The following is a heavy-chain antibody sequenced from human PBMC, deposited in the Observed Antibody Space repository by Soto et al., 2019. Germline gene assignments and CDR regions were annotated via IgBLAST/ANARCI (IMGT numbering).Heavy chain of an antibody. CDR1: GGSISSYY. CDR3: ARSVETSHPYYFDY. V-gene: IGHV4-59*01. D-gene: IGHD5-18*01. CDR2: IYYSGST. J-gene: IGHJ4*02. Sequence: QVQLQESGPGLVKPSETLSLTCTVSGGSISSYYWSWIRQPPGKGLEWIGYIYYSGSTNYNPSLKSRVTISVDTSKNQFSLKLSSVTAADTAVYYCARSVETSHPYYFDYWGQGTLVTVSS.